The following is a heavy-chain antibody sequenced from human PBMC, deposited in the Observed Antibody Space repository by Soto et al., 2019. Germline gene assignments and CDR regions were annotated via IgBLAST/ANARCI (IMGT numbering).Heavy chain of an antibody. D-gene: IGHD3-16*01. V-gene: IGHV3-15*01. CDR1: GFTFSNAW. CDR2: IKSKTDGGTT. CDR3: TTKGIGYDYIWGSLNFDY. Sequence: GGSLRLSCAASGFTFSNAWMSWVRQAPGKGLEWVGRIKSKTDGGTTDYAAPVKGRFTISRDDSKNTLYLQMNSLKTEDTAVYYCTTKGIGYDYIWGSLNFDYWGQGTLVTVSS. J-gene: IGHJ4*02.